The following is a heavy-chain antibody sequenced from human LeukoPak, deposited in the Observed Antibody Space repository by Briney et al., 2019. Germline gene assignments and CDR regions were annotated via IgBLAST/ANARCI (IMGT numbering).Heavy chain of an antibody. CDR3: ARGRQEISMILVVMSGVSYYLDV. CDR2: INPSGST. CDR1: GGSFSGYY. J-gene: IGHJ6*03. D-gene: IGHD3-22*01. V-gene: IGHV4-34*01. Sequence: SETLSLTCAVYGGSFSGYYWTWIRHSPGKGLEWIGEINPSGSTYYNPSLKSRLTISRDTSKNQFSLRLSSVTAADTAVYYCARGRQEISMILVVMSGVSYYLDVWGIGTTVTVS.